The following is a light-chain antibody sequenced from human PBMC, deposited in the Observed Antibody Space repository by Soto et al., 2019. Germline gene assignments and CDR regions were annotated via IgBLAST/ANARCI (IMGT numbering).Light chain of an antibody. V-gene: IGKV1-39*01. CDR2: AAS. CDR3: QQSYITPPIN. CDR1: QSISSY. Sequence: DIQMTHSPSSLSASVLDRATLTFRASQSISSYLNWYQQKPGKAPKLLIYAASSLQSGVPSRFSGSGSGTDFTLTIRSLQPEDFATYYCQQSYITPPINFGKGQRRAIK. J-gene: IGKJ5*01.